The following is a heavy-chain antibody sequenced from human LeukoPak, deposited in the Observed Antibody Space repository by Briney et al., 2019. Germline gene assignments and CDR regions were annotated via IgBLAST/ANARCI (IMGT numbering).Heavy chain of an antibody. D-gene: IGHD3/OR15-3a*01. CDR2: IYYSGRN. V-gene: IGHV4-59*01. J-gene: IGHJ4*02. CDR3: ARSHSVWTSFDY. Sequence: SETLSLTCTVSGGSISSYYWSWIRQTPGKGLEWIGYIYYSGRNKYNTSLKRRVTISVDTSKNQFSLMLRSEIPADAAVYYCARSHSVWTSFDYWGQGTLVTVSS. CDR1: GGSISSYY.